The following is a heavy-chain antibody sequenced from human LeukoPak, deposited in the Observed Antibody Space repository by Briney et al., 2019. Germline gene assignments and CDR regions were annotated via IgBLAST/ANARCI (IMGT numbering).Heavy chain of an antibody. Sequence: SETLSLTCAVYGGSFSGYYWSWIRQPPGKGLEWIGEINHSGSTNYNPSLKSRVTISVDTSKNQFSLKLSSVTAADTAVYYCARLTVTTQGDYWGQGTLVTVPS. J-gene: IGHJ4*02. D-gene: IGHD4-17*01. V-gene: IGHV4-34*01. CDR2: INHSGST. CDR1: GGSFSGYY. CDR3: ARLTVTTQGDY.